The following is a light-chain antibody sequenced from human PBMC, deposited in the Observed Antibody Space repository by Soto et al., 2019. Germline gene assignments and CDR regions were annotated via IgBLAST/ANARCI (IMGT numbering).Light chain of an antibody. J-gene: IGKJ5*01. CDR2: AAS. V-gene: IGKV1-39*01. CDR3: QQSYSTPIT. CDR1: QSISSY. Sequence: DIQMTQSPSSLSASVGDSVTITCRASQSISSYLNWYQQKPGKAPKLLIYAASSLQSGVPSRFSGSGSGTDFTLTISSLQPEDFATYYCQQSYSTPITVGQGTRLEIK.